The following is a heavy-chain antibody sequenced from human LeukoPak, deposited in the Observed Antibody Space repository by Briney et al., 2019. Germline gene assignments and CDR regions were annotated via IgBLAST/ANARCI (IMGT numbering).Heavy chain of an antibody. CDR3: ARGKIAAAGRTFDY. Sequence: SETLSLTCAVYGGSFSGYYWSWIRQPPGKGLEWIGEINHSGSTNYNPSLKSRVTISVDTSKNQFSLKLSSVTAADTAVYYCARGKIAAAGRTFDYWGQGTLVTASS. V-gene: IGHV4-34*01. CDR1: GGSFSGYY. D-gene: IGHD6-13*01. J-gene: IGHJ4*02. CDR2: INHSGST.